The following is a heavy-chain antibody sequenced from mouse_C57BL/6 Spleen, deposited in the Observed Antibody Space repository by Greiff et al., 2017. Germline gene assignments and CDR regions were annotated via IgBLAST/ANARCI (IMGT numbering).Heavy chain of an antibody. CDR2: ISSGSSTI. J-gene: IGHJ4*01. CDR3: ARAYYSAMDY. Sequence: EVKLVESGGGLVKPGGSLKLSCAASGFTFSDYGMHWVRQAPEKGLEWVAYISSGSSTIYYADTVKGRFTLSRYNAKNTLFLQLTSLRAEDTAMYYCARAYYSAMDYWGQGTSVTVSS. D-gene: IGHD2-12*01. V-gene: IGHV5-17*01. CDR1: GFTFSDYG.